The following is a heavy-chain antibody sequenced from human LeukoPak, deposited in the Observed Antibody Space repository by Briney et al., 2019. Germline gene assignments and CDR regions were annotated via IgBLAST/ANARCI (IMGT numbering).Heavy chain of an antibody. Sequence: PGGSLRLSCAASGFTLSSYSMNWVRQAPGKGLEWVSSISSSSSYIYYADSVKGRFTISRYNAKNSLYLQMNSLRAEDTAVYYCAREENGDFPYYYYYMDVWGKGTTVTVSS. V-gene: IGHV3-21*01. CDR3: AREENGDFPYYYYYMDV. CDR1: GFTLSSYS. CDR2: ISSSSSYI. D-gene: IGHD4-17*01. J-gene: IGHJ6*03.